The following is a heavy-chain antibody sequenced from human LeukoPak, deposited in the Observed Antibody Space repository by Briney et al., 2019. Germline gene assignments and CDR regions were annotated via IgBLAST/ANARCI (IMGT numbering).Heavy chain of an antibody. CDR2: INHSGST. CDR3: ARVSGVVIPPYYYYYGMDV. V-gene: IGHV4-34*01. D-gene: IGHD3-3*01. Sequence: SETLSLTCAVYGGSFSGYYWSWIRQPPGKGLEWIGEINHSGSTNCNPSLKSRVTISVDTSKNQFSLKLSSVTAADTAVYYCARVSGVVIPPYYYYYGMDVWGQGTTVTVSS. CDR1: GGSFSGYY. J-gene: IGHJ6*02.